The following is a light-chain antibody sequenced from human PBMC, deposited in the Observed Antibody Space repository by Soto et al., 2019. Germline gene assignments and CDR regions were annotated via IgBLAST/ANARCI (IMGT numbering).Light chain of an antibody. J-gene: IGLJ1*01. CDR2: DVS. CDR1: SSDVGGYNY. V-gene: IGLV2-14*01. Sequence: QSVLTQPASVSGSPGQSITISCTGTSSDVGGYNYVSWYQQYPGKVPKLIIFDVSNRPSGVSNRFSGSKSGNTASLTISGLQAEDEADYYCSSHTNNLGVFGTGTKVTVL. CDR3: SSHTNNLGV.